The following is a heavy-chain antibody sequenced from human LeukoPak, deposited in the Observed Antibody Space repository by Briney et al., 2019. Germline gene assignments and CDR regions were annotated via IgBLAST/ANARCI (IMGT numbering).Heavy chain of an antibody. V-gene: IGHV3-21*01. CDR1: GFTFSSCS. Sequence: PGGSLRLSCAASGFTFSSCSMNWVRQAPGKGLEWVSSISSSSSYIYYADSVKGRFTISRDNAKNSLYLQMNSLRAEDTAVYYCARENLGYCSSTSCYPPDYWGQGTLVTVSS. CDR3: ARENLGYCSSTSCYPPDY. D-gene: IGHD2-2*01. CDR2: ISSSSSYI. J-gene: IGHJ4*02.